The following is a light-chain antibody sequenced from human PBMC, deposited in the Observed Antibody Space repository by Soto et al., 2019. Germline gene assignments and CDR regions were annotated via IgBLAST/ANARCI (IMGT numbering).Light chain of an antibody. Sequence: SYELTQPPSVSVAPGQTARITCGGNDIGSKSVHWYQQKPGQAPELVVYGDSDRPSGIPERFSGSNSGNTATLTISRVEAGDEADFYCQVWFSSRDQVVFGGGTKVTVL. J-gene: IGLJ2*01. CDR1: DIGSKS. CDR3: QVWFSSRDQVV. CDR2: GDS. V-gene: IGLV3-21*02.